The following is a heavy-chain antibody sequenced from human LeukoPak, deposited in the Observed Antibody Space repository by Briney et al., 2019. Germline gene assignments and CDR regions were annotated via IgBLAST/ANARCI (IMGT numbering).Heavy chain of an antibody. V-gene: IGHV4-4*07. CDR3: ARGIGTITQDSFDI. Sequence: SETLSLTCSVSGASISNYYWSWIRQPAGKGLEWIGRIHSGGSFNYNPSLRSRVTMPVDTSNNHFFLRLNSVTAADTALYFCARGIGTITQDSFDIWGPGTVVTVSS. D-gene: IGHD1-14*01. J-gene: IGHJ3*02. CDR2: IHSGGSF. CDR1: GASISNYY.